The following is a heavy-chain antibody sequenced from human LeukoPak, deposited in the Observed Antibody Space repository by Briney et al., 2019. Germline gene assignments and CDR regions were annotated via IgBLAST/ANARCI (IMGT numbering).Heavy chain of an antibody. V-gene: IGHV3-23*01. J-gene: IGHJ5*02. CDR1: GFTFSSYA. Sequence: GGSLRLSCAASGFTFSSYAMGWVRQAPGKGLEWVSAISGSGGSTYYADSVKGRFTISRDNSKNTLYLQMNSLRAEDTAVYYCAKDLPALLLSPLGPWGQGTLVTVSS. CDR3: AKDLPALLLSPLGP. D-gene: IGHD3-22*01. CDR2: ISGSGGST.